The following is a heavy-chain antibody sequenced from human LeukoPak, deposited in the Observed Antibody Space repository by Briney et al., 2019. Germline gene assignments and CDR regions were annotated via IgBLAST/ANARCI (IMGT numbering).Heavy chain of an antibody. CDR2: IIPILGIA. Sequence: SVKVSCKASGGTFSSYAISWVRQAPGQGLEWMGGIIPILGIANYAQKFQGRVTITADKSTSTAYMELSSLRSEDTAVYYCARGGGSLGYCSSTSCYGWFDPWGQGTLVTVSS. J-gene: IGHJ5*02. CDR3: ARGGGSLGYCSSTSCYGWFDP. D-gene: IGHD2-2*01. V-gene: IGHV1-69*10. CDR1: GGTFSSYA.